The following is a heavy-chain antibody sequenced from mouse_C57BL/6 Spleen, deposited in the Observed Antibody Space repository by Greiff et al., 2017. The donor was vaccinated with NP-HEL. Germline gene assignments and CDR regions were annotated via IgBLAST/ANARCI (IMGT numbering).Heavy chain of an antibody. CDR1: GFTFSDYY. Sequence: EVQRVESEGGLVQPGSSMKLSCTASGFTFSDYYMAWVRQVPEKGLEWVANINYDGSSTYYLDSLKSRFIISRDNAKNILYLQMSSLKSEDTATYYCARENGYDWYFDVWGTGTTVTVSS. D-gene: IGHD2-2*01. J-gene: IGHJ1*03. V-gene: IGHV5-16*01. CDR3: ARENGYDWYFDV. CDR2: INYDGSST.